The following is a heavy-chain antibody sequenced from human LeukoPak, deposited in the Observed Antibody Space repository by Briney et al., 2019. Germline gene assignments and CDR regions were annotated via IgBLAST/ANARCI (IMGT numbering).Heavy chain of an antibody. CDR2: IIPIFGTA. D-gene: IGHD3-22*01. Sequence: SVKVSCKASGGTLSSYAISWVRQAPGQGLEWMGGIIPIFGTANYAQKFQGRVTITADESTSTAYMELSSLRSEDTAVYYCASGPEYYYDSYWGQGTLVTVSS. J-gene: IGHJ4*02. CDR1: GGTLSSYA. CDR3: ASGPEYYYDSY. V-gene: IGHV1-69*13.